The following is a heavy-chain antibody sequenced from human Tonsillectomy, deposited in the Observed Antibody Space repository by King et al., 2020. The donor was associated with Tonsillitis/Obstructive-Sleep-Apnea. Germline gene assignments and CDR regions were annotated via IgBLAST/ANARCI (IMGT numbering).Heavy chain of an antibody. CDR2: IYWDDDK. J-gene: IGHJ4*02. CDR1: GFSLSTIGVG. V-gene: IGHV2-5*02. D-gene: IGHD6-19*01. Sequence: ITLKESGPTLVKPTQTLTLTFTFSGFSLSTIGVGVGWIRQPPGQALEWLALIYWDDDKRYSPALKSRLTITKDTSKNQVVLTMTNMDPVDTATYYCAHRYGVAGPFDYWGQGTLVTVSS. CDR3: AHRYGVAGPFDY.